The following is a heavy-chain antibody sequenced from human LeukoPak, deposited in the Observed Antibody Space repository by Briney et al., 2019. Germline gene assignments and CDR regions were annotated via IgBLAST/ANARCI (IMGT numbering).Heavy chain of an antibody. CDR1: GFTFSSYS. D-gene: IGHD2-2*01. CDR3: ARSGGCSSTSCSPNFDY. Sequence: GGSLRLSCAASGFTFSSYSMNWVRQAPGKGLEWVSSISSSSSYIYYADSVKGRFTISRDNAKNSPYLQMNSLRAEDTAVYYCARSGGCSSTSCSPNFDYWGQGTLVTVSS. V-gene: IGHV3-21*01. CDR2: ISSSSSYI. J-gene: IGHJ4*02.